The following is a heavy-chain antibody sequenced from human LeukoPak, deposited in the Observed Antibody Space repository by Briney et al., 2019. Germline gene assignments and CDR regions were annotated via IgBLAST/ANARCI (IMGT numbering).Heavy chain of an antibody. Sequence: PGRSLRLSCAASGFTLSSYAMHWVRQAPGKGLEWVAVISYDGSNKYYADSVKGRFTISRDNSKNTLYLQMNSLRAEDTAVYYCARGQAVSDYWGQGTLVTVSS. CDR3: ARGQAVSDY. CDR2: ISYDGSNK. CDR1: GFTLSSYA. J-gene: IGHJ4*02. V-gene: IGHV3-30*04. D-gene: IGHD6-19*01.